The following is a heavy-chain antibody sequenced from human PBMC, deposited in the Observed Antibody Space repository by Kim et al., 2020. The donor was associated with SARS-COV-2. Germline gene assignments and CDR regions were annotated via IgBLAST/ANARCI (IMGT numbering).Heavy chain of an antibody. CDR3: ANPTCYMDV. Sequence: SVKVSCKASGDTYSNYAISWVRQAPGQGLEWMGEIMPIFGTAKYAQNFQDRLIITADGSTNTAYMQLSSLRSEDTAVYYCANPTCYMDVWGQGTRITVSS. CDR2: IMPIFGTA. V-gene: IGHV1-69*13. J-gene: IGHJ6*02. CDR1: GDTYSNYA.